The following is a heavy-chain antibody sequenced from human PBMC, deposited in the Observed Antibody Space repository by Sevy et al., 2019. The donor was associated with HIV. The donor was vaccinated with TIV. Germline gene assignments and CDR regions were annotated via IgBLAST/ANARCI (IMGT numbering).Heavy chain of an antibody. V-gene: IGHV3-23*01. CDR1: GFTFSNYA. J-gene: IGHJ4*02. D-gene: IGHD3-22*01. CDR2: ISGSGGSGDKT. Sequence: GGSLRLSCAASGFTFSNYAMNWVRQAPGKGLEWVSGISGSGGSGDKTNYADSVKVRLTISRDDSKNSLYLQLNSLRAEDTAIYYCARKYDSSGYFDYWGQGTLVTVSS. CDR3: ARKYDSSGYFDY.